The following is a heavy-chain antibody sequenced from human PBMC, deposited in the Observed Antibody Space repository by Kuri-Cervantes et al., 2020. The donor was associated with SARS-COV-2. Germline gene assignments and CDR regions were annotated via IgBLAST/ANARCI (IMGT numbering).Heavy chain of an antibody. CDR1: GYTFTSYD. J-gene: IGHJ4*02. D-gene: IGHD3-22*01. Sequence: ASVKVSCKASGYTFTSYDINWVRQAPGQGLEWMGWISAYHGNTNYAQKLQGRVTMTTDTSTSTAYMELRSLRSDDTAVYYCARGGSYDSSGYLSAIDYWGQGTLVTVSS. CDR2: ISAYHGNT. V-gene: IGHV1-18*01. CDR3: ARGGSYDSSGYLSAIDY.